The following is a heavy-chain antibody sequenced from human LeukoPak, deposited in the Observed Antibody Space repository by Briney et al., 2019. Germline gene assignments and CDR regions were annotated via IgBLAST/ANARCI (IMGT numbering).Heavy chain of an antibody. CDR3: TTEDRTYYYDSRFDY. CDR2: IRYDGSKK. J-gene: IGHJ4*02. Sequence: LSGGSLRLSCAASGFTFSSYGMHWVRQAPGKGLEWVTFIRYDGSKKYYADSVKGRFTISRDNSKNTLYLQMNSLKTEDTAVYYCTTEDRTYYYDSRFDYWGQGTLVTVSS. CDR1: GFTFSSYG. V-gene: IGHV3-30*02. D-gene: IGHD3-22*01.